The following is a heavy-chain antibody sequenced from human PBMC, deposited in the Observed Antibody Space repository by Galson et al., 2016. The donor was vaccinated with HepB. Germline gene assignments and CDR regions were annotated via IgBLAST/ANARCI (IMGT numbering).Heavy chain of an antibody. CDR1: GGSLSGYY. CDR2: VYHSGST. D-gene: IGHD5-12*01. J-gene: IGHJ4*02. Sequence: SETLSLTCAVYGGSLSGYYWSWIRQPPGKGLEWIGEVYHSGSTNYNPSLKSRVTISVDASKNQFSLELTSVTAADTAVYYCARVVAHLDYWGQGTLVTVSS. V-gene: IGHV4-34*01. CDR3: ARVVAHLDY.